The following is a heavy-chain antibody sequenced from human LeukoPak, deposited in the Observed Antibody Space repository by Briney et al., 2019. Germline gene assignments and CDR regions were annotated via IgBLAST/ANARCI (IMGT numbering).Heavy chain of an antibody. CDR1: GVAFSSYL. J-gene: IGHJ4*02. CDR2: ISRDGSST. Sequence: PGGSLRLSCAASGVAFSSYLMHWVRHAPGKGLVWVSRISRDGSSTIYADSVKGRFTISRDNAKNTLFLQMNSLRAEDTAVYYCARVRSYYFDYWGQGTLVTVSS. V-gene: IGHV3-74*01. CDR3: ARVRSYYFDY.